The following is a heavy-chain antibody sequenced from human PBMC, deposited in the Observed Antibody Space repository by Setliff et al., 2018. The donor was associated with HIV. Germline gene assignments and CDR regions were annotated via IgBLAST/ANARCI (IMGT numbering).Heavy chain of an antibody. V-gene: IGHV3-48*03. CDR1: GFTFSSYE. CDR2: ITSTGSTI. CDR3: ERRGNLLEGRQLDS. D-gene: IGHD1-1*01. Sequence: GGSLRLSCAASGFTFSSYEMNWVRQAPGKGLEWVSYITSTGSTIFYADSVKGRFTISRDNDKNSVHLQMTSLRAEDTAVYYCERRGNLLEGRQLDSWGQGTLVTVSS. J-gene: IGHJ4*02.